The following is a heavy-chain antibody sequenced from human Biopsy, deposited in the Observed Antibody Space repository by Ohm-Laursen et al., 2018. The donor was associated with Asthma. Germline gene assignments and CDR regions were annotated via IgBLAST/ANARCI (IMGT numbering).Heavy chain of an antibody. V-gene: IGHV3-30-3*01. D-gene: IGHD1-20*01. CDR3: ARDLRSDNWNPWGMDV. CDR2: ISYDGTNK. Sequence: SLRLSCAASGFTFSDYDMHWVRQAPGKGLEWVAVISYDGTNKDYADSVKGRFTFSRDNSQNTLSLEMNSLRVEDTAVYYCARDLRSDNWNPWGMDVWGLGHPGHRLL. CDR1: GFTFSDYD. J-gene: IGHJ6*02.